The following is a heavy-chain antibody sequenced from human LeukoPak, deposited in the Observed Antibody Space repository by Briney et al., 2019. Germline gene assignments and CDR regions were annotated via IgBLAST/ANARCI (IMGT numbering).Heavy chain of an antibody. CDR1: GYTFTGYY. CDR2: INPNSGGT. Sequence: ASVKVSRKASGYTFTGYYMHWVRQAPGQGLEWMGWINPNSGGTNYAQKLQGRVTMTTDTSTSTAYMELRSVRSDDTAVYYCARDHAYYDILTGYSPYVYWGQGTLVTVSS. D-gene: IGHD3-9*01. J-gene: IGHJ4*02. V-gene: IGHV1-2*02. CDR3: ARDHAYYDILTGYSPYVY.